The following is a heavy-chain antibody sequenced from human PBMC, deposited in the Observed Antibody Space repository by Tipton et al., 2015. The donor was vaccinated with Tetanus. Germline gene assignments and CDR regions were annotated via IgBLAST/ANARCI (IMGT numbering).Heavy chain of an antibody. V-gene: IGHV4-34*01. CDR3: ARGGRDADNKPRGAFDV. D-gene: IGHD3-10*01. CDR2: ISHSGSS. J-gene: IGHJ3*01. Sequence: TLSLTCTVSGGSFSLYYWNWVRQSPGKGLEWIGEISHSGSSSYSPSLKSRVTISVDTSKNQFSLRLRSVAAADTAVYYCARGGRDADNKPRGAFDVWGRGTTVTVSS. CDR1: GGSFSLYY.